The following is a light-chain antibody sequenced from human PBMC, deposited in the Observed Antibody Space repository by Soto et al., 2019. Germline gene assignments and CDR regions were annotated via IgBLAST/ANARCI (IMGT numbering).Light chain of an antibody. CDR3: QQLNTLPIT. Sequence: DIQTTQSPSTPSASLGDGVTSTSVASQSISSWLAWYQQKPGKAPKLLIYDASSLESGVPSRFSGSGSGTEFTLTISSLQPEDFATYYCQQLNTLPITFGQGTRLEIK. CDR1: QSISSW. J-gene: IGKJ5*01. CDR2: DAS. V-gene: IGKV1-5*01.